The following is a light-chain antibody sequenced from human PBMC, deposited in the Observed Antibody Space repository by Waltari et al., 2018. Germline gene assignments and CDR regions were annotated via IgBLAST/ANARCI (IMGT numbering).Light chain of an antibody. V-gene: IGKV1-5*01. Sequence: DIQMTQSPSTLSASVGDRVTIPCRPSPSFGGSLAWFQQKPGKAPKLLIYDASTLEPGVPSRFSGSGSGTEFTLTVSSLQPDDFATYYCQQYNNFPFTFGPGTTV. J-gene: IGKJ3*01. CDR2: DAS. CDR3: QQYNNFPFT. CDR1: PSFGGS.